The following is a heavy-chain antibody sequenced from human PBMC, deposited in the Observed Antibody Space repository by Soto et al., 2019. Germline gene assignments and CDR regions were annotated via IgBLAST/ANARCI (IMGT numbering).Heavy chain of an antibody. V-gene: IGHV1-69*13. Sequence: GASVKVCCKASGGTFSSYAIRWVRQDPGQGLEWMGGIIPIFGTANYAQKFQGRVTITADESTSTAYMELSSLRSEDTAVYYCASPTNHRVLTAMEAFDIWGQGTMVTVSS. CDR2: IIPIFGTA. CDR3: ASPTNHRVLTAMEAFDI. D-gene: IGHD5-18*01. CDR1: GGTFSSYA. J-gene: IGHJ3*02.